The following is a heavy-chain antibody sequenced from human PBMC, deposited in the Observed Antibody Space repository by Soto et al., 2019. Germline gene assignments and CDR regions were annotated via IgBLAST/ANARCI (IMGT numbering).Heavy chain of an antibody. CDR3: ARCIKYGDYSRWFDP. J-gene: IGHJ5*02. D-gene: IGHD4-17*01. CDR2: MNPNSGNT. V-gene: IGHV1-8*01. CDR1: GYTFTSYE. Sequence: QVQLVQSGAEVKKPGASVKVSCKASGYTFTSYEINWVRQATGQGFEYLGWMNPNSGNTGYVKKFQGRGTMTRDTSMSTAYMELISLQSEDTAVYYCARCIKYGDYSRWFDPLGPGTLVTVSS.